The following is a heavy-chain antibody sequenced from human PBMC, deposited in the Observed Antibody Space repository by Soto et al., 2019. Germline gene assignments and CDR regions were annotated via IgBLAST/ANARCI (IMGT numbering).Heavy chain of an antibody. J-gene: IGHJ3*02. V-gene: IGHV2-5*02. CDR2: IYWDDDK. Sequence: QITLKESGPTLVKPTQPLTLTCTFSGFSLSTSGVGVGWIRQPPGKALEWLALIYWDDDKRYSPSLKSRLTITKDTSKNQVVLTMTNMDPVDTATYYCAHRLLSYDILTGYSNDAFDIWGQGTMVTVSS. D-gene: IGHD3-9*01. CDR1: GFSLSTSGVG. CDR3: AHRLLSYDILTGYSNDAFDI.